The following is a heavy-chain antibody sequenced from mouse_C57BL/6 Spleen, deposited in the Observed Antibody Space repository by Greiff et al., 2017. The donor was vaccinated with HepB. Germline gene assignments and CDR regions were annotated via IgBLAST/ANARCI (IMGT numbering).Heavy chain of an antibody. CDR1: GYTFTSYT. V-gene: IGHV1-4*01. CDR2: INPSSGYT. J-gene: IGHJ2*01. D-gene: IGHD1-1*01. Sequence: VMLVESGAELARPGASVKMSCKASGYTFTSYTMHWVKQRPGQGLEWIGYINPSSGYTKYNQKFKDKATLTADKSSSTAYMQLSSLTSEDSAVYYCARSLRFYYFDYWGQGTTLTVSS. CDR3: ARSLRFYYFDY.